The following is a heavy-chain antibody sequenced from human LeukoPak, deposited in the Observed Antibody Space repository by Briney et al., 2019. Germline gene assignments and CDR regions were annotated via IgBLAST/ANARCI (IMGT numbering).Heavy chain of an antibody. D-gene: IGHD3-22*01. Sequence: PSETLSLTCTVSGGSISSSSYYWGWIRQPPGKGLEWIGSIYYSGSTYYNPSLKSRVTISVDTSKNQFSLKLRSVTAADTAVYYCARVYYDSSGYYYFDYWGQGTLVTVSS. CDR1: GGSISSSSYY. CDR3: ARVYYDSSGYYYFDY. J-gene: IGHJ4*02. V-gene: IGHV4-39*07. CDR2: IYYSGST.